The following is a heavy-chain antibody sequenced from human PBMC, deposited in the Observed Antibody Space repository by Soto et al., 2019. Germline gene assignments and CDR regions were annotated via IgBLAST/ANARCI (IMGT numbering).Heavy chain of an antibody. Sequence: SQTLSLTCTVSGVSLSSYYLSWIRQPPGKGLEWIGYIYYSGSTNYNPSLKSRVTISIDTSKNQFSLKLSSVTAADTAVYYCARGTPVVTPGCFDPWGQGTLVTVSS. J-gene: IGHJ5*02. CDR3: ARGTPVVTPGCFDP. CDR1: GVSLSSYY. CDR2: IYYSGST. D-gene: IGHD2-21*02. V-gene: IGHV4-59*01.